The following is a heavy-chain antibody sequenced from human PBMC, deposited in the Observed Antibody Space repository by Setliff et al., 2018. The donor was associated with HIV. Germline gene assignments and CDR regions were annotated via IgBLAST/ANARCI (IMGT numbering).Heavy chain of an antibody. D-gene: IGHD1-26*01. Sequence: GGSLRLSCAASGFTFRNHAMSWVRQAPGKGLEWVSAIRGSGEMTYYADSVKGRFTISRDNSENTLFLYMHSLRVEDTAVYFCARDFYGSLDYWGQGSLVTVSS. J-gene: IGHJ4*02. CDR2: IRGSGEMT. V-gene: IGHV3-23*01. CDR3: ARDFYGSLDY. CDR1: GFTFRNHA.